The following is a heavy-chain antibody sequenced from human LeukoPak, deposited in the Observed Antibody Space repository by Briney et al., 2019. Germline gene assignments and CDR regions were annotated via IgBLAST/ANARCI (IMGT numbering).Heavy chain of an antibody. J-gene: IGHJ5*02. CDR3: ATSDTVSTYNWFDP. CDR2: IYYSGST. V-gene: IGHV4-39*01. Sequence: SETLSLTCTVSGGSISSSSYYWGWIRQPPGKGLEWIGSIYYSGSTYYNPSLKSRVTISVDTSKNQFSLNLSSLTAADTAEYYCATSDTVSTYNWFDPWGQGTLVTVS. CDR1: GGSISSSSYY. D-gene: IGHD5/OR15-5a*01.